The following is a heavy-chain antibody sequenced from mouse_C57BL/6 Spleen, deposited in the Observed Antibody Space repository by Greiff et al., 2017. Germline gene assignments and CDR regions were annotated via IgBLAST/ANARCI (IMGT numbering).Heavy chain of an antibody. V-gene: IGHV1-85*01. CDR3: ARGAYYSNYVYFDY. CDR1: GYTFTSYD. CDR2: IYPRDGST. Sequence: VQLQESGPELVKPGASVKLSCKASGYTFTSYDINWVKQRPGQGLEWIGWIYPRDGSTKYNEKFKGKATLTVDTSSSTAYMARHSLTSEDSAVYFCARGAYYSNYVYFDYWGQGTTLTVSS. D-gene: IGHD2-5*01. J-gene: IGHJ2*01.